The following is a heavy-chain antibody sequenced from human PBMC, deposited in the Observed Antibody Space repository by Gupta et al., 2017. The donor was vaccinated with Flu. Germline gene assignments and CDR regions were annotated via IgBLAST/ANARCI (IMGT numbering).Heavy chain of an antibody. CDR1: GFSFNSYG. J-gene: IGHJ3*01. CDR3: AKQGYCGSSTCYDAFDV. V-gene: IGHV3-33*03. CDR2: IWYDGSDE. Sequence: QVQLVESGGGVVQPGKSLRLSCAASGFSFNSYGMHWVRQAPGKGLEWVASIWYDGSDENYAGSMKGRCSISRDNSKNTLFLQLNSLRTDDTAVYYCAKQGYCGSSTCYDAFDVWGQGAMVTVSS. D-gene: IGHD2-2*01.